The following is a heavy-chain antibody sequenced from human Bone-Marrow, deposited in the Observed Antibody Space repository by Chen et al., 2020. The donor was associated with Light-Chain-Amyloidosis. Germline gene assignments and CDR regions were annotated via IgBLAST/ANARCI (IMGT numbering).Heavy chain of an antibody. V-gene: IGHV3-30*04. CDR2: ISCHERNK. CDR1: GLTFTSYA. D-gene: IGHD2-2*01. Sequence: QVQLVESGGGGVQPGRSLRRSCAASGLTFTSYAMDWVRQAPGKGLGWVAVISCHERNKYYADSVKGRFTISRDNSKNTLYLQMNSLRAEDTAVYYCAREGYCSSSSCPFDYWGQGTLVTVSS. J-gene: IGHJ4*02. CDR3: AREGYCSSSSCPFDY.